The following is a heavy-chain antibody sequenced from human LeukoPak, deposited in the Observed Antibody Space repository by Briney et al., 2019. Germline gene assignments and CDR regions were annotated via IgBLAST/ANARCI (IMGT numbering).Heavy chain of an antibody. CDR3: AYSSPPESKPRRFDY. J-gene: IGHJ4*02. V-gene: IGHV3-21*01. Sequence: GGSLRLSCAASGFTFSSYSMNWVRQAPGKGLEWVSSISSSSSYIYYADSVKGRFTISRDNAKNSLYLQMNSLRAEDTAVYYCAYSSPPESKPRRFDYWGQGTLVTVSS. CDR2: ISSSSSYI. CDR1: GFTFSSYS. D-gene: IGHD6-13*01.